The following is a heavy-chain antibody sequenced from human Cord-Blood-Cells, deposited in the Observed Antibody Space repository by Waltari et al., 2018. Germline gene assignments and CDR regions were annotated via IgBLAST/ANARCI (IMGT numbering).Heavy chain of an antibody. CDR3: ARHNGESGYDDY. J-gene: IGHJ4*02. CDR2: IYYSGST. Sequence: QLQLQESGPGLVKPSETLSLTCTVSVGSIRSSSYYWGWIRQPPGKGLEWIGSIYYSGSTYYNPSLKSRVTISVDTSKNQFSLKLSSVTAADTAVYYCARHNGESGYDDYWGQGTLVTVSS. CDR1: VGSIRSSSYY. D-gene: IGHD5-12*01. V-gene: IGHV4-39*01.